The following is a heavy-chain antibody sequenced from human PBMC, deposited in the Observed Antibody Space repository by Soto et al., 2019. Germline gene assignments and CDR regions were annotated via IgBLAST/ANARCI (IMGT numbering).Heavy chain of an antibody. Sequence: PSETLSLTCTVSGDSISSYYWSWIRQPPGKGLEWIGYIYYSGGTNYNPSLKSRVTISVDTSKNQFSLKLSSVTAADTAVYYCARERSYSGYDPHFDYWGQGTLVTVSS. CDR1: GDSISSYY. CDR3: ARERSYSGYDPHFDY. D-gene: IGHD5-12*01. V-gene: IGHV4-59*01. J-gene: IGHJ4*02. CDR2: IYYSGGT.